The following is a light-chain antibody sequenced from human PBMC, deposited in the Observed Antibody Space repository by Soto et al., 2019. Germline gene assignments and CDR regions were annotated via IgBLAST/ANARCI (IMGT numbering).Light chain of an antibody. CDR3: AAWDDSLNGVV. J-gene: IGLJ2*01. Sequence: QSVLTQPPSASGTPGQRVTISCSGSSSNIGSNTVNWYQQLPGTAPKLLIYSNNQRPSGVPDRFSGSKSGTSASLAISGRQSEDEADYDCAAWDDSLNGVVFGGGTKGTVL. V-gene: IGLV1-44*01. CDR1: SSNIGSNT. CDR2: SNN.